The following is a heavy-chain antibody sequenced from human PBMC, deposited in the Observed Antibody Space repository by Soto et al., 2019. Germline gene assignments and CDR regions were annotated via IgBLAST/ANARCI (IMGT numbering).Heavy chain of an antibody. V-gene: IGHV3-11*03. J-gene: IGHJ3*02. D-gene: IGHD3-10*01. CDR3: AKLPDPMVRGVINAFDI. CDR1: GFDFSDFH. Sequence: TGGSLRLSCVASGFDFSDFHISWVRQAPGKGLEWISYISSSLGHTDYAESVKGRFTISRDNSKNTLYLQMNSLRAEDTAVYYCAKLPDPMVRGVINAFDIWGQGTMVTVSS. CDR2: ISSSLGHT.